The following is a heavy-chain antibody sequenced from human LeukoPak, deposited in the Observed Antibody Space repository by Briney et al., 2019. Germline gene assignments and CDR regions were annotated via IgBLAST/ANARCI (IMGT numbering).Heavy chain of an antibody. CDR2: ISYDGSNK. CDR1: GFTFSSYA. V-gene: IGHV3-30-3*01. Sequence: GGSLRLSCAASGFTFSSYAMHWVRQAPGKGLEWVAVISYDGSNKYYADSVKGRFTISRDNSKNTLYLQMNSLRAEDTAVYYCARETGSSWYRYYYYGMDVWGQGTTVTVSS. CDR3: ARETGSSWYRYYYYGMDV. J-gene: IGHJ6*02. D-gene: IGHD6-13*01.